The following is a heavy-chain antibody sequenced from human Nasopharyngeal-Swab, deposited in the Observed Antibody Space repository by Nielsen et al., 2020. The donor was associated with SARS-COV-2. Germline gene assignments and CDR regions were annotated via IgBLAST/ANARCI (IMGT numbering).Heavy chain of an antibody. V-gene: IGHV3-21*01. Sequence: GESLKISCAASGFTFSSYSMNWVRQAPGKGLEWVSSISSSSSYIYYADSVKGRFTISRDNAKNSLYLQMNSLRAEDTAVYHCARKSEWRGGYFDYWGQGTLVTVSS. D-gene: IGHD3-3*01. CDR2: ISSSSSYI. CDR3: ARKSEWRGGYFDY. CDR1: GFTFSSYS. J-gene: IGHJ4*02.